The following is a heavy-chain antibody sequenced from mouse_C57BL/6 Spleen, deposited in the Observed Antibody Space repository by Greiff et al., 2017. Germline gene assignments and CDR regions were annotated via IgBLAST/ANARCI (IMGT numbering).Heavy chain of an antibody. V-gene: IGHV1-61*01. Sequence: VQLQQPGAELVRPGSSVKLSCKASDYTFTSYWMDWVKQRPGQGLEWIGNIYPSDSETHYNQKFKDKATLTVDKSSSTAYMQLSSLTSEDSAVYYCARRGPGRFDDWGQGTTLTVSS. J-gene: IGHJ2*01. CDR2: IYPSDSET. CDR3: ARRGPGRFDD. CDR1: DYTFTSYW. D-gene: IGHD3-3*01.